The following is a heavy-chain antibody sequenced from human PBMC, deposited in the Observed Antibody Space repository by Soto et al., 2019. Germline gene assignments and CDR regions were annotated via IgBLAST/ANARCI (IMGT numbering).Heavy chain of an antibody. J-gene: IGHJ4*02. CDR1: GGSFSGYY. D-gene: IGHD5-18*01. CDR3: ARESTWIQLWLRYFDY. Sequence: QVQLQQWGAGLLKPSETLSLTCAVYGGSFSGYYWSWIRQPPGKGLEWIGEINHSGSTNYNPSLKSRVTISVDTSKNQFSLKLSSVTAADTAVYYCARESTWIQLWLRYFDYWGQGTLVTVSS. CDR2: INHSGST. V-gene: IGHV4-34*01.